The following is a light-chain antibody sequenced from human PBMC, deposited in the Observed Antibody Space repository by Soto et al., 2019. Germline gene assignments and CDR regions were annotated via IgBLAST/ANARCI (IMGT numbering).Light chain of an antibody. J-gene: IGKJ5*01. Sequence: EIVLTQSPGTLSLSPGERATLSCRASQSVSSSYLAWYQHKPGQAPRLLIYGASSRATGIPDRFSGTGSGTEFTLTISSLKSEDYAVYYCQQYKSWPPITFGQGTRLEI. V-gene: IGKV3-20*01. CDR3: QQYKSWPPIT. CDR2: GAS. CDR1: QSVSSSY.